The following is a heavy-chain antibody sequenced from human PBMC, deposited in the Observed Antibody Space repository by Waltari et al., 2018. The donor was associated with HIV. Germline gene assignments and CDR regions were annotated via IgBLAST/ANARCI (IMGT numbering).Heavy chain of an antibody. CDR3: ARSGRTGDY. CDR2: ISSSSSPT. CDR1: GFTFSSYS. V-gene: IGHV3-48*01. D-gene: IGHD2-8*02. Sequence: EVQLVESGGDLVQPGGSLRLSCAASGFTFSSYSMNWVRHAPGKGLEWVSYISSSSSPTYYADSVRGRFTISRDNAKNSLYLQMNSLRLDDTAVDYCARSGRTGDYWGQGTLVTVSS. J-gene: IGHJ4*02.